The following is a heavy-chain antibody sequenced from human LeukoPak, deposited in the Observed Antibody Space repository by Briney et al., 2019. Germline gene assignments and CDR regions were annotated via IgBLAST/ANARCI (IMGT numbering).Heavy chain of an antibody. J-gene: IGHJ4*02. V-gene: IGHV1-46*01. CDR2: INPSGGST. CDR1: GYTFTSYY. D-gene: IGHD3-22*01. Sequence: GASVKVSCKASGYTFTSYYMHWVRQAPGQGLEWMGIINPSGGSTSYAQKFQGRVTMTRDTSTSTVYMELSSLRSEDTAVYYCARDPLSPSSGSDLFDYWGQGTLVTVSS. CDR3: ARDPLSPSSGSDLFDY.